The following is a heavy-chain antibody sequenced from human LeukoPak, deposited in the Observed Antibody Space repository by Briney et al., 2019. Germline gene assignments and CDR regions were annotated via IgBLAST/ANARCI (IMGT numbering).Heavy chain of an antibody. V-gene: IGHV4-39*07. D-gene: IGHD3-22*01. CDR1: GGSISSSSYY. J-gene: IGHJ4*02. CDR3: ARKPIVNSAWYYFDY. Sequence: PSETLSLTCTVSGGSISSSSYYWGWIRQPPGKGLEWIGSIYYSGSTYYNPSLKSRVTISVDTSKNQFSLKLSSVTAADTAVYYCARKPIVNSAWYYFDYWGQGTLVTVSS. CDR2: IYYSGST.